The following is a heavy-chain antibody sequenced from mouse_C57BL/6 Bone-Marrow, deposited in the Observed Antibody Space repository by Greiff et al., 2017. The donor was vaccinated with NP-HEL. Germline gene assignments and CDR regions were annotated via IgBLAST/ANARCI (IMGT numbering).Heavy chain of an antibody. CDR3: ARGYYYGSSYKFAY. CDR2: IDPNSGGT. Sequence: VQLQQPGAELVKPGASVKLSCKASGYTFTSYWMHWVKQRPGRGLEWIGRIDPNSGGTKYTEKFKSKATLTVDKPSSTAYMQRSSLTSEDSAVYYCARGYYYGSSYKFAYWGQGTLVTVSA. V-gene: IGHV1-72*01. J-gene: IGHJ3*01. CDR1: GYTFTSYW. D-gene: IGHD1-1*01.